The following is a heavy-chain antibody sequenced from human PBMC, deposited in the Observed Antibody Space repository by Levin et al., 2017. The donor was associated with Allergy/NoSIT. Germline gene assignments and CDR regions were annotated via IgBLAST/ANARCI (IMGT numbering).Heavy chain of an antibody. J-gene: IGHJ4*02. V-gene: IGHV3-23*01. CDR2: VSDGGDYT. CDR1: GFTFSTYA. CDR3: AKDDGTAYYSFDS. Sequence: SGGSLRLSCAASGFTFSTYAMNWVRQAPGQGLEWVSSVSDGGDYTFYADSVKGRFTISRDNSKNTLYLQMNSLRAEDTALYYCAKDDGTAYYSFDSWGQGTLVTVSS. D-gene: IGHD1-26*01.